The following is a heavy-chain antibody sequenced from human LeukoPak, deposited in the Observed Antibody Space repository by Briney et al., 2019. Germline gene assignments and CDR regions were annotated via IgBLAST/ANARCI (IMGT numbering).Heavy chain of an antibody. J-gene: IGHJ4*02. V-gene: IGHV4-39*07. CDR3: ARVTGYMIEDYFDY. CDR2: IYYSGST. Sequence: SETLSLTCTVSGGSINNSSYYWGWIRQPPGKGLEWIGSIYYSGSTYYNPSLKSRVTISVDTSKNQFSLKLRSVTAADTAVYYCARVTGYMIEDYFDYWGQGILVTVSS. D-gene: IGHD3-9*01. CDR1: GGSINNSSYY.